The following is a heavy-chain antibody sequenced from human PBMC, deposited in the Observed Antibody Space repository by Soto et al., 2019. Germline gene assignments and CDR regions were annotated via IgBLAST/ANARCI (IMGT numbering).Heavy chain of an antibody. Sequence: QLQLQESGPGLVKPSETLSLTCTVSGGSISSSSYYWGWLRQPPGKGLEWIGSIYYSGSTYYNPSLQSPVTIAVDTSKNQFSLKLSSVTAADTAVDYCARTSSSWLGKSFDPWRQGTLVTVSS. CDR3: ARTSSSWLGKSFDP. J-gene: IGHJ5*02. D-gene: IGHD6-13*01. CDR1: GGSISSSSYY. V-gene: IGHV4-39*01. CDR2: IYYSGST.